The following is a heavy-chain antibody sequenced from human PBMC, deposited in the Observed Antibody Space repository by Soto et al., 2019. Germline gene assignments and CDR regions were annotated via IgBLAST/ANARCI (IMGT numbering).Heavy chain of an antibody. V-gene: IGHV3-9*01. J-gene: IGHJ4*02. Sequence: GGSLRLSCAASGFTFDDYAMHWVRQAPGKGLEWVSGISWNSGSIGYADSVKGRFTTSRDNAKNSLYLQMNSLRAEDTALYYCAQSSLNYYDSSGYYYPYWAQGTLVTVSS. CDR1: GFTFDDYA. CDR2: ISWNSGSI. D-gene: IGHD3-22*01. CDR3: AQSSLNYYDSSGYYYPY.